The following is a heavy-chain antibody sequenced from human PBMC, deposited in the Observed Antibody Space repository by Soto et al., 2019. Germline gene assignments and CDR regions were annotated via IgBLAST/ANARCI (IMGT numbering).Heavy chain of an antibody. CDR2: INHSGST. CDR1: GGSFSGYY. D-gene: IGHD2-8*02. V-gene: IGHV4-34*01. J-gene: IGHJ4*02. CDR3: ARGKSSLLLAC. Sequence: QVQLQQWGAGLLKPSETLSLTCAVYGGSFSGYYWSWIRQPPGKGLEWIGEINHSGSTNYNPSLKSRVTLSVDASKNQFSLKLSSVTAADTAVYYCARGKSSLLLACWGQGILVTVSS.